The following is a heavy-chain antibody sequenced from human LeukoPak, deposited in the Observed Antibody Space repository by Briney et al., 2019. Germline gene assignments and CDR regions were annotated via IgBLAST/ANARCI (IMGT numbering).Heavy chain of an antibody. V-gene: IGHV3-7*03. CDR3: VRDKGGWNPFDY. CDR2: INQGGSQK. Sequence: GGSLRLSCEASGFTFGAFWMSWVRQAPGKGLEWVANINQGGSQKNYVDSVRGRFTIDRDDAKNSLYLRMNSLRAEDTAMYFCVRDKGGWNPFDYWGQGTLVTVSS. J-gene: IGHJ4*02. D-gene: IGHD6-19*01. CDR1: GFTFGAFW.